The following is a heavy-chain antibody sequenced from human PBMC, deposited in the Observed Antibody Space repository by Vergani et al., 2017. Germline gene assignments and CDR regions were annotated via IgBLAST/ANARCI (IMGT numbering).Heavy chain of an antibody. V-gene: IGHV3-30*03. CDR1: GFTFSSYG. Sequence: QVQLVESGGGVVQPGRSLRLSCAASGFTFSSYGMHWVRQAPGKGLEWVAVISYDGSNKYYADSVKGRFTISRDNSKNTLYLQMNSLRAEDTAVYYCAGGNLRYFDWLSSQSYYYYGMDVWGQGTTVTVSS. CDR3: AGGNLRYFDWLSSQSYYYYGMDV. J-gene: IGHJ6*02. D-gene: IGHD3-9*01. CDR2: ISYDGSNK.